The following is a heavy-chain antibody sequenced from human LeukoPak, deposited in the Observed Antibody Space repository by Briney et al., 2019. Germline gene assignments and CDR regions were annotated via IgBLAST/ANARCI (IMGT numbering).Heavy chain of an antibody. CDR3: ARVRPAIAVAGTYDY. CDR2: IKQDGSEK. V-gene: IGHV3-7*01. J-gene: IGHJ4*02. CDR1: GFSLRDYA. Sequence: GGSLRLSCGASGFSLRDYAMSWVRQAPGKGLEWVANIKQDGSEKYYVDSVKGRFTISRDNAKNSLYLRMNSLRAEDTAVYYCARVRPAIAVAGTYDYWGQGTLVTVSS. D-gene: IGHD6-19*01.